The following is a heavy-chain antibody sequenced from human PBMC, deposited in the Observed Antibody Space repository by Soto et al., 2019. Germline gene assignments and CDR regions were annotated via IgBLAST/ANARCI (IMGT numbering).Heavy chain of an antibody. CDR1: GFSLSTSGVG. V-gene: IGHV2-5*02. J-gene: IGHJ4*02. CDR3: AHRPSYCSPGSCYSGFDY. Sequence: QITLKESGPTLVKPTQTLTLTCTFSGFSLSTSGVGVGWIRQPPGKALEWLALIYWDDDKRYSPSLKSRLTXXKXXSKNQVVLTMTNMDPVDTATYYCAHRPSYCSPGSCYSGFDYWGQGTLVTVSS. D-gene: IGHD2-15*01. CDR2: IYWDDDK.